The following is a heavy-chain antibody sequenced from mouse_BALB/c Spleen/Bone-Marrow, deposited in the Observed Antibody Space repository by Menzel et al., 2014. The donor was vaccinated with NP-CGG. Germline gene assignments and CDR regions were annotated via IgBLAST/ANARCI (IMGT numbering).Heavy chain of an antibody. Sequence: VKLVESGPGLVAPSQSLSITCTVSGFSLTSYSVHWVRQPPGKGLEWLGVIWAGGSTNYNSALMSRLSISKDNSKSQVFLKMSSLQTDDTAMFYCARDDDSYAMDYWGQGTLVTVSS. CDR2: IWAGGST. CDR3: ARDDDSYAMDY. D-gene: IGHD2-3*01. J-gene: IGHJ4*01. V-gene: IGHV2-9*02. CDR1: GFSLTSYS.